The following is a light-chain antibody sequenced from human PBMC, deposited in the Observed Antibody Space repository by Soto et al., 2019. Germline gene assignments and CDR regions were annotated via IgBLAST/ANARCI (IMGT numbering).Light chain of an antibody. CDR2: EVN. J-gene: IGLJ1*01. Sequence: QSALTQPASVSGSPGQSITISCTGTSSDIGRYNYVSWFQQHPGKVPKLVIFEVNYRPSGVSDRFSGSKSGNTASLTITGLQAEDEADYYCSSYTSSSSYVFGTGTKVTVL. V-gene: IGLV2-14*01. CDR1: SSDIGRYNY. CDR3: SSYTSSSSYV.